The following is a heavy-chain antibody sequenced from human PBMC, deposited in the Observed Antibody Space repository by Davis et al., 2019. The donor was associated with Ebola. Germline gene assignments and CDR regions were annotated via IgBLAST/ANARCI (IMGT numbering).Heavy chain of an antibody. D-gene: IGHD3-16*01. CDR2: MNPNSGNT. V-gene: IGHV1-8*01. Sequence: ASVKVSCKASGYTFTSYDINWVRQATGQGLEWMGWMNPNSGNTGYAQKFQGRVTMTRDTSTSTVYMELSSLRSEDTAVYYCARDVIPMITFGGVRAFDYWGQGTLVTVSS. CDR1: GYTFTSYD. J-gene: IGHJ4*02. CDR3: ARDVIPMITFGGVRAFDY.